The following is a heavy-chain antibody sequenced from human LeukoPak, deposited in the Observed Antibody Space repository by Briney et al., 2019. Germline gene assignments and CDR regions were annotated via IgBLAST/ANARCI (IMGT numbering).Heavy chain of an antibody. J-gene: IGHJ3*01. CDR3: ARDGDSGDFVGAFDV. D-gene: IGHD4-17*01. CDR2: ISDTGST. V-gene: IGHV4-59*01. CDR1: GASMRTYY. Sequence: SETLSLTCSVSGASMRTYYWGWVRQTPGKGLEFIGYISDTGSTNYNPSLKSRVTISVDTSKSLFSLRLTSATTADTAVYYCARDGDSGDFVGAFDVWGQGTLVTVSS.